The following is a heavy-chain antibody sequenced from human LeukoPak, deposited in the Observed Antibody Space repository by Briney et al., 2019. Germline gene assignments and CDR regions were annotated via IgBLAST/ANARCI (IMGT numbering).Heavy chain of an antibody. J-gene: IGHJ4*02. V-gene: IGHV6-1*01. D-gene: IGHD6-19*01. Sequence: SQTLSLTCAISGDSVSSNSAAWNWIRQSPSSGLEWLGRTFYRSRWSNEYSLSVKSRITINPDTSKNQFSMQLNSVSPEDTAVYYCARVTEKQYLPFDSWGQGTLVTVSS. CDR3: ARVTEKQYLPFDS. CDR2: TFYRSRWSN. CDR1: GDSVSSNSAA.